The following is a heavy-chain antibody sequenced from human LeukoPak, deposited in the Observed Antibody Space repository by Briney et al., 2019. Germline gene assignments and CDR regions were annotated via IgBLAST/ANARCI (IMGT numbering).Heavy chain of an antibody. Sequence: ASVKVSCKASGYTFTGYHIHWVRQAPGQGLEWLGWINPNSGGINYAQNFRGRITMTRDTSISTAYMELRRLTSDDTAVYYCAGIGYYYMDVWGKGTTVTVSS. CDR3: AGIGYYYMDV. CDR2: INPNSGGI. V-gene: IGHV1-2*02. J-gene: IGHJ6*03. CDR1: GYTFTGYH.